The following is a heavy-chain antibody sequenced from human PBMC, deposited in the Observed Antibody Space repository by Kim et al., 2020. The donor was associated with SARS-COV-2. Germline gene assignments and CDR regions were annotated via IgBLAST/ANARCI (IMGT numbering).Heavy chain of an antibody. D-gene: IGHD3-3*01. CDR2: IYTSGRT. Sequence: SETLSLTCTVSGGSISSYYWSWIRQPAGKGLEWIGRIYTSGRTNYNPSLKSRVTMSVDTSKNQFSLKLSSVTAADTAVYYCARDGVGVDITIFGVVTYYGMDVWGQGTTVTVSS. V-gene: IGHV4-4*07. CDR1: GGSISSYY. CDR3: ARDGVGVDITIFGVVTYYGMDV. J-gene: IGHJ6*02.